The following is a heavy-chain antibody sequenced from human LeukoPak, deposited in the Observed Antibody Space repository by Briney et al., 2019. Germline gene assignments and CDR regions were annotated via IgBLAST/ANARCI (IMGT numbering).Heavy chain of an antibody. D-gene: IGHD3-9*01. CDR2: IYYSGST. CDR3: ARSVREDYDMLTGSLFDL. Sequence: PSDTLSLTCKASGCSISSSSYYWGRLPQPPGKGLVWRRSIYYSGSTYYNPYLKSRVNISVDTSKNQFSLKLSCVTAADTAVYYCARSVREDYDMLTGSLFDLWGRGTLVTVSS. V-gene: IGHV4-39*01. J-gene: IGHJ2*01. CDR1: GCSISSSSYY.